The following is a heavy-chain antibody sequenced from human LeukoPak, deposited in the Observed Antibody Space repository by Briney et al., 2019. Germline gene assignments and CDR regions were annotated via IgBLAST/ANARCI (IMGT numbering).Heavy chain of an antibody. CDR2: ISSSSSYI. D-gene: IGHD4-17*01. Sequence: PGGSLRLSCAASGFTFRSYSMNWVRQAPGKGLEWVSSISSSSSYIYYADSVKGRFTISRDNAKNSLYLQMNSLRAEDTAVYYCARGDYGELYYMDVWGKGTTVTASS. CDR3: ARGDYGELYYMDV. V-gene: IGHV3-21*01. J-gene: IGHJ6*03. CDR1: GFTFRSYS.